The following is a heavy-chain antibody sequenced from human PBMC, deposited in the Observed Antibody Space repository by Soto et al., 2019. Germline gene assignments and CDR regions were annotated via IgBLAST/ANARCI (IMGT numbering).Heavy chain of an antibody. V-gene: IGHV3-30*18. Sequence: GGSLRLSCAASGFTFSSYGMHWVRQAPGKGLEWVAVISYDGSNKYYADSVKGRFTISRDNSKNTLYLQMNSLRAEDTAVYYCAKATYYYDSSGQMDVWGQGTTVTVSS. CDR2: ISYDGSNK. CDR1: GFTFSSYG. D-gene: IGHD3-22*01. J-gene: IGHJ6*02. CDR3: AKATYYYDSSGQMDV.